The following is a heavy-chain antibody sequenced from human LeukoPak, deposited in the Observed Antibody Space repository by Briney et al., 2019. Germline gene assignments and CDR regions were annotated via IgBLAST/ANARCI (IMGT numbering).Heavy chain of an antibody. J-gene: IGHJ4*02. Sequence: GGSLRLSCAASGFTFSSYWMSWVRQAPGKGLEWVANIKQDGSEKYYVDSVKGRSTISRDNAKNSLYLQMNSLRAEDTAVYYCASYSSGWWPFDYWGQGTLVTVSS. V-gene: IGHV3-7*01. CDR2: IKQDGSEK. CDR1: GFTFSSYW. D-gene: IGHD6-19*01. CDR3: ASYSSGWWPFDY.